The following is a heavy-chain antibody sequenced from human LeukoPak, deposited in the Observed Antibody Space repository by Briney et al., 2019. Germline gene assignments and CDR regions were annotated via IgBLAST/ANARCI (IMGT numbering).Heavy chain of an antibody. CDR1: GYTFTGYY. CDR2: INPNSGGT. D-gene: IGHD2-2*02. J-gene: IGHJ3*02. Sequence: ASVKVSCKASGYTFTGYYMHWVRQAPGQGLEWMGWINPNSGGTNYAQKFQGRVTMTRDTSISTAYMELSRLRSDDTAVYYCARDSDRNIVVVPAAKPSDAFDIWGQGTMVTVSS. V-gene: IGHV1-2*02. CDR3: ARDSDRNIVVVPAAKPSDAFDI.